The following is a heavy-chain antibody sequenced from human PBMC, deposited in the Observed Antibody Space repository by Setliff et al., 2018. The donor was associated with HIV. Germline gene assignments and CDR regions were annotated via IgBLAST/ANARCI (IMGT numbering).Heavy chain of an antibody. CDR1: GYTFTGYY. CDR2: INPNSSDT. V-gene: IGHV1-2*02. Sequence: ASVKVSCKTSGYTFTGYYVHWVRQAPGQGLEWVGWINPNSSDTNYAQKFQGRVTMTTDTSTNTAYMELSSLTSDDTAVYYCAREGLWFGDRGFYMDVWGKGTAVTVSS. CDR3: AREGLWFGDRGFYMDV. J-gene: IGHJ6*04. D-gene: IGHD3-10*01.